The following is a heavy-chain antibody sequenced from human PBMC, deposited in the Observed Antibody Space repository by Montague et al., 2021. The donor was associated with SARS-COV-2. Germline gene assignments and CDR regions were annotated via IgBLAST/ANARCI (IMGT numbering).Heavy chain of an antibody. CDR1: GGSLTNHY. Sequence: SETLSLTCAVYGGSLTNHYWTWVRQPPGNGLEWVGEVNQSGRTTHYNPSHRRRVTISVDRSNNQVSLTLESVTAADTAVYYCARVPLHFDGFDYWGQGSLVTVSS. CDR3: ARVPLHFDGFDY. V-gene: IGHV4-34*01. D-gene: IGHD3-9*01. J-gene: IGHJ4*02. CDR2: VNQSGRTT.